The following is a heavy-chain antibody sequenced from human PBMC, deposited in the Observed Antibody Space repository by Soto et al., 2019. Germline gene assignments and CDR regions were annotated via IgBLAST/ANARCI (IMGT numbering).Heavy chain of an antibody. V-gene: IGHV1-8*01. Sequence: ASVKVSCKASGDTFTTYDINWVRQATGHGLEWMGWINPNSGNIGYAQRFQGRVTMTRDTAIRTAYMGVSSLRSDDTAVYYCARGRASGSYYLLDYWGQGTLVTVLL. D-gene: IGHD3-10*01. CDR3: ARGRASGSYYLLDY. J-gene: IGHJ4*02. CDR2: INPNSGNI. CDR1: GDTFTTYD.